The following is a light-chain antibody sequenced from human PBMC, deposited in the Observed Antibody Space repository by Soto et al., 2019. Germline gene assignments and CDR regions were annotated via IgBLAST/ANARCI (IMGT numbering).Light chain of an antibody. CDR2: DAS. CDR3: QQYNNWPPWT. CDR1: QSVSSY. Sequence: EIVLTQSPATLSLSPGERATLSCRASQSVSSYLAWYQQKPGQAPRLLIYDASNRATGIPARFSGSGSGTDFTLTISGLQSEDFAVYYCQQYNNWPPWTFG. J-gene: IGKJ1*01. V-gene: IGKV3-11*01.